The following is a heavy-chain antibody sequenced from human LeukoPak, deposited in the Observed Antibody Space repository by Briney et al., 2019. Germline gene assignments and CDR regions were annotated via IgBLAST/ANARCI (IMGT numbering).Heavy chain of an antibody. Sequence: GALRLSCAASGFTFSNAWMSWVRQAPGKGLEWVGRIKSKTDGGTTDYAAPVKGRFTISRNDSKNTLYLQMNSLKTEDTAVYYCTTEVAAAVALFDYWGQGTLVTVSS. CDR3: TTEVAAAVALFDY. J-gene: IGHJ4*02. CDR1: GFTFSNAW. CDR2: IKSKTDGGTT. V-gene: IGHV3-15*01. D-gene: IGHD6-13*01.